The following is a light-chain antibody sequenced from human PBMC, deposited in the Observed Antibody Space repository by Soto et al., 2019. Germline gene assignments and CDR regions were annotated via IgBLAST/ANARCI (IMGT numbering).Light chain of an antibody. J-gene: IGLJ2*01. CDR1: SSDVGSYHP. CDR2: EDN. CDR3: CSYAGSSTPVI. Sequence: QSALTQPASVSGSPGQSITISCTGTSSDVGSYHPVSWYQHHPGRAPELMIYEDNKRPSGVSIRFSGSKSGNTASLTISGLQAEDEADYYCCSYAGSSTPVIFGGGTKLTVL. V-gene: IGLV2-23*01.